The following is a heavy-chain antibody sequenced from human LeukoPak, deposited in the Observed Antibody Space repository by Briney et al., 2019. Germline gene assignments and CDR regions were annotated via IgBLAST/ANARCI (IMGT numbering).Heavy chain of an antibody. CDR3: AREAQIAAAGTYGY. J-gene: IGHJ4*02. Sequence: GGSLRLSCAASGFTFDDYGMSRVRQAPGKGLEWVSGINWNGGSTGYADSVKGRFTISRDNAKNSLYLQMNSLRAEDTALYYCAREAQIAAAGTYGYWGQGTLVTVSS. V-gene: IGHV3-20*04. CDR1: GFTFDDYG. D-gene: IGHD6-13*01. CDR2: INWNGGST.